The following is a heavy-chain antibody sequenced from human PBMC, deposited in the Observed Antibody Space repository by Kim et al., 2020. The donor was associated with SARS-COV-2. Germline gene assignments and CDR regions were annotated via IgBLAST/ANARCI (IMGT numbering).Heavy chain of an antibody. D-gene: IGHD3-3*02. V-gene: IGHV3-74*01. J-gene: IGHJ1*01. CDR1: GFTFTNYW. CDR3: TSIFEY. Sequence: GGSLRLSCAASGFTFTNYWIHWVRQIPGKGPVWVSSVGGDGGSRYYADSVKGRFTTSRANANNMVSLQMNSLRVDDTATSYCTSIFEYWGQGALGT. CDR2: VGGDGGSR.